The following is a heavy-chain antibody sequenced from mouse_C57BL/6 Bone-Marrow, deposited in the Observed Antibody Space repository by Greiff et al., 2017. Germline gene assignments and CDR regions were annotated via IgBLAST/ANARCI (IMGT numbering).Heavy chain of an antibody. CDR1: GYTFTSYW. CDR3: GRGSLLFDD. CDR2: IYPASGGT. J-gene: IGHJ2*01. V-gene: IGHV1-55*01. Sequence: QVQLQQPGAELVKPGASVKMSCKASGYTFTSYWITWVKQRPGQGLEWIGDIYPASGGTHYNEKFKSKATLTVDTSSSTAYMQLSSLTSEDSAVXYCGRGSLLFDDWGKGTTLTVSS. D-gene: IGHD1-1*01.